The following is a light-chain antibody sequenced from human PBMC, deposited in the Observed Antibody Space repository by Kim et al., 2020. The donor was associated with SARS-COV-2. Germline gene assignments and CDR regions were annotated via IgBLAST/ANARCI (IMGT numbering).Light chain of an antibody. CDR3: QVWDSSYVV. Sequence: VAPGKTATVTCGGNNIRSKSVHWYQQKPGQAPVLVIYYDTDRPSGIPERFSGSNSGNTATLTISGVEAGDEADYYCQVWDSSYVVFGGGTQLTVL. CDR2: YDT. CDR1: NIRSKS. V-gene: IGLV3-21*04. J-gene: IGLJ2*01.